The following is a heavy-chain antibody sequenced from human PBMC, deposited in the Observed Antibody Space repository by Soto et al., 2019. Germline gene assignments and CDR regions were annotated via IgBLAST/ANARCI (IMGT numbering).Heavy chain of an antibody. CDR1: GGPISSYY. CDR2: IYYSGST. V-gene: IGHV4-59*01. D-gene: IGHD3-3*01. J-gene: IGHJ6*02. CDR3: ARDGKGYDFWSGYLTSTTNYYGMDV. Sequence: PSETLSLTCTVSGGPISSYYWSWIRQPPGKGLEWIGYIYYSGSTNYNPSLKSRVTISVDTSKNQFSLKLSSVTAADTAVYYCARDGKGYDFWSGYLTSTTNYYGMDVWGQGTTVTVSS.